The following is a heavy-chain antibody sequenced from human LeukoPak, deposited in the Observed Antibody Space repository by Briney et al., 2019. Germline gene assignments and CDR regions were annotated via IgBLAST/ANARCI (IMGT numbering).Heavy chain of an antibody. D-gene: IGHD3-22*01. Sequence: SLKDACKDSGGTFSSYAINWVRQAPGQRLDWMGGIIPIFGTANYAQKFQGRVTITADESTSTAYMELSSLRSEDTAVYYCARKKTYYYDSSPFDYWGQGTLVTVSS. CDR2: IIPIFGTA. CDR1: GGTFSSYA. V-gene: IGHV1-69*13. J-gene: IGHJ4*02. CDR3: ARKKTYYYDSSPFDY.